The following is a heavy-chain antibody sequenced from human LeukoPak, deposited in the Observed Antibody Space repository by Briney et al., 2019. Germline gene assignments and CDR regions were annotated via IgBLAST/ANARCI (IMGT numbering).Heavy chain of an antibody. V-gene: IGHV1-24*01. Sequence: ASVKVSCKVSGYTLTELSMHWVRQAPGKGLEWMGGFDPEDGETIYAQKFQGRVTMTEDTSTDTAYMELSSLRSEDTAVYYCATGIVVPAAQGADYWGQGTLVTVSS. CDR1: GYTLTELS. CDR2: FDPEDGET. D-gene: IGHD2-2*01. J-gene: IGHJ4*02. CDR3: ATGIVVPAAQGADY.